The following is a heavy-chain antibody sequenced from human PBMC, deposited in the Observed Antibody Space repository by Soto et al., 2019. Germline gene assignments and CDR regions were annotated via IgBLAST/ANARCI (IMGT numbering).Heavy chain of an antibody. CDR2: IYYSGST. J-gene: IGHJ4*02. V-gene: IGHV4-31*03. D-gene: IGHD3-9*01. CDR3: ARARYFDWLPYFDY. Sequence: SETLSLTCTVSGCSISSGGYYWSWIRQHPGKGLEWIGYIYYSGSTYYNPSLKSRVTISVDTSKNQFSLKLSSVTAADTAVYYCARARYFDWLPYFDYWGQGTLVTVSS. CDR1: GCSISSGGYY.